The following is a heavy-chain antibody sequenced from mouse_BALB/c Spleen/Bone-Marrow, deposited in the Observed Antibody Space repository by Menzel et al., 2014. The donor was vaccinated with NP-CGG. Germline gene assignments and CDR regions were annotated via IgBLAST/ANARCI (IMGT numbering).Heavy chain of an antibody. D-gene: IGHD2-4*01. CDR2: ISNGGGST. J-gene: IGHJ2*01. Sequence: DVKLVESGGGLVQPGGSLKLSCATSGFTFSDYYMYWVRQTPEKRLEWVAYISNGGGSTYYPDTVKGRFTISRDNAKNTLYLQMSRLKSEDTARYYCARHSDYDYYDYWGQGTTLTVSS. V-gene: IGHV5-12*02. CDR1: GFTFSDYY. CDR3: ARHSDYDYYDY.